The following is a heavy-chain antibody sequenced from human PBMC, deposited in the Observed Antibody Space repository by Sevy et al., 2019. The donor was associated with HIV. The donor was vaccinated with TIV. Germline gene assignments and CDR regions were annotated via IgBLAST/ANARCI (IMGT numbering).Heavy chain of an antibody. V-gene: IGHV3-33*01. CDR3: ARDLEFYDYGDYGPAFMPDY. D-gene: IGHD4-17*01. CDR1: GFTFSTYG. CDR2: MWFDGSNT. Sequence: GGSLRLSCAASGFTFSTYGMHWVRQAPGKGLEWVAVMWFDGSNTYYADSVKGRFTISRDIAKNTLHLQMNSLRVEDTAVYYCARDLEFYDYGDYGPAFMPDYWGQRTLVTVSS. J-gene: IGHJ4*02.